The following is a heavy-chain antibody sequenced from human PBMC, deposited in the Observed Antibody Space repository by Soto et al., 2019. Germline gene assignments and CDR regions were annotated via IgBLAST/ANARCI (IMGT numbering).Heavy chain of an antibody. CDR3: AKDRWELRSGMDV. CDR2: ISYDGSNK. CDR1: RFTFSRYG. J-gene: IGHJ6*02. Sequence: PGGSLRLSCAASRFTFSRYGMHWVRPAPGKGLEWVAVISYDGSNKYYADSVKGRFTISRDNSKNTLYLQMNSLRAEETAVYYCAKDRWELRSGMDVWGQGTTVTVSS. D-gene: IGHD1-26*01. V-gene: IGHV3-30*18.